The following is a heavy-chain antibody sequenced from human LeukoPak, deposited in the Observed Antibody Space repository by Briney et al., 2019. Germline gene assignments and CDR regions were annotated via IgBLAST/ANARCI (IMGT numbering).Heavy chain of an antibody. D-gene: IGHD3-22*01. CDR2: MNPNSGNT. J-gene: IGHJ4*02. CDR1: GYTFTSYD. V-gene: IGHV1-8*01. CDR3: ARVRPHYYDSSGSRGDY. Sequence: ASVKVSCKASGYTFTSYDINWVRQATGQGLEWMGWMNPNSGNTGYAQKFQGRVTMTRDTSISTAYMELSRLRSDDTAVYYCARVRPHYYDSSGSRGDYWGQGTLVTVSS.